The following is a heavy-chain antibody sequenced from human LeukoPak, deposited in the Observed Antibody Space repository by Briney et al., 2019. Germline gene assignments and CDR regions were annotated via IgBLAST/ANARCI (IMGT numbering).Heavy chain of an antibody. V-gene: IGHV4-39*01. CDR3: ARVRYSGYGDFDY. D-gene: IGHD5-12*01. CDR2: IYYSGST. CDR1: GGSISSSSYY. J-gene: IGHJ4*02. Sequence: PSETLSLTCTVSGGSISSSSYYWGWIRQPPGKGLEWIGSIYYSGSTYYNPSLKSRVTISVDTSKNQFSLKLSSVTPADTAVYYCARVRYSGYGDFDYWGQGTLVTVSS.